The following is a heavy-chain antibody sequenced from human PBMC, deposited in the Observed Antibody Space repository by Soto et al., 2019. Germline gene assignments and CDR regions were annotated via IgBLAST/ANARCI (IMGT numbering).Heavy chain of an antibody. CDR2: IYSDGST. V-gene: IGHV3-53*04. Sequence: GGSLRLSCAASGFTVSSNYMSWVRQAPGKGLEWVTVIYSDGSTYYADSVKGRFTISRHNSKNTLYLQMNSLRAEDTAVYYCARDPYYDSSGYLASNGMDVWGQGTTVTV. J-gene: IGHJ6*02. CDR3: ARDPYYDSSGYLASNGMDV. CDR1: GFTVSSNY. D-gene: IGHD3-22*01.